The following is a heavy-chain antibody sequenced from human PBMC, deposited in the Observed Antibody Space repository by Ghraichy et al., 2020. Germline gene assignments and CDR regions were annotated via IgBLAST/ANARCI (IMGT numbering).Heavy chain of an antibody. CDR3: ATSLPYKLFGVSTYYYYYMDV. D-gene: IGHD3-3*01. V-gene: IGHV4-59*08. CDR2: VSENGFT. J-gene: IGHJ6*03. Sequence: SCTVSGGSISTSYWSWIRQPPGKGREGIGSVSENGFTNSHPSLGGRVTKSVDSSKTHFSLRLSPVTAADTAVYYCATSLPYKLFGVSTYYYYYMDVWGKGTTVTVSS. CDR1: GGSISTSY.